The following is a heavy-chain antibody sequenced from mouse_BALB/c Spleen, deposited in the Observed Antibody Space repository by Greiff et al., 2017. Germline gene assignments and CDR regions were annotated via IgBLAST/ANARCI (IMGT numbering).Heavy chain of an antibody. D-gene: IGHD1-2*01. CDR2: INPNNGGT. CDR3: ARKSITTDWYFDV. J-gene: IGHJ1*01. Sequence: VHVKQSGPELVKPGASVKISCKTSGYTFTEYTMHWVKQSHGKSLEWIGGINPNNGGTSYNQKFKGKATLTVDKSSSTAYMELRSLTSEDSAVYYCARKSITTDWYFDVWGAGTTVTVSS. CDR1: GYTFTEYT. V-gene: IGHV1-18*01.